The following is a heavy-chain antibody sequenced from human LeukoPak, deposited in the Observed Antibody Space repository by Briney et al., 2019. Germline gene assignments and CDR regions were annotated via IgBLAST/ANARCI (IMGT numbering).Heavy chain of an antibody. CDR2: IKLDGSEK. J-gene: IGHJ5*02. CDR3: ARVHHDFWSGYSLSDWFDP. V-gene: IGHV3-7*01. CDR1: GFTFSSYW. Sequence: PGGSLRLSCAASGFTFSSYWMSWVRQAPGKGLEWVANIKLDGSEKYYVDSVKGRFTISRDNAKNSLYLQMNSLRAEDTAVYYCARVHHDFWSGYSLSDWFDPWGQGTLVTVSS. D-gene: IGHD3-3*01.